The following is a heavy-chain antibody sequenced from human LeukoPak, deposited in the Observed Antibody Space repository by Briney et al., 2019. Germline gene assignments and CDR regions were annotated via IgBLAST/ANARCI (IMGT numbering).Heavy chain of an antibody. CDR1: GGTFSSYA. J-gene: IGHJ5*02. CDR3: ARDAWSGYCSGGSCYRDWFDP. V-gene: IGHV1-69*13. Sequence: SVKVSCKASGGTFSSYAISWVRQAPGQGLEWMGGIIPIFGTANYAQKFQGRVTITADESTSTAYMELSSLRSEDTAVYYCARDAWSGYCSGGSCYRDWFDPWGQGTLVAVSS. D-gene: IGHD2-15*01. CDR2: IIPIFGTA.